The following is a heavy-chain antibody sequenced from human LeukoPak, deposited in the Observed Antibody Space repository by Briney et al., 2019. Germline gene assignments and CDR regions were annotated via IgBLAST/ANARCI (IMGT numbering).Heavy chain of an antibody. Sequence: PGGSLRLSCAASGFTFSSYEMNWVRQAPGKGLEWVSYISSSGSTIYYADSVKGRFTISRDNAKNSLYLQMNSLRAEDTAVYYCAREAVLLWFGEFLRWFDPWGQGTLVTVSS. D-gene: IGHD3-10*01. CDR2: ISSSGSTI. J-gene: IGHJ5*02. CDR3: AREAVLLWFGEFLRWFDP. CDR1: GFTFSSYE. V-gene: IGHV3-48*03.